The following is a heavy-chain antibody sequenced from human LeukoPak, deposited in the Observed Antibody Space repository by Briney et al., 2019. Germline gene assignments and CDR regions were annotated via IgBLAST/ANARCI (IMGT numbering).Heavy chain of an antibody. D-gene: IGHD2-2*02. V-gene: IGHV3-30*04. J-gene: IGHJ4*02. CDR2: MSFDVNNK. CDR3: ARGYCTSSSCYNDY. Sequence: SLRLSCAASGFTFSSYAMHWVRQAPGKGLEWVATMSFDVNNKYYADSVRGRFTISRDNSKNTLYLQMNSLGAEDTAVYSCARGYCTSSSCYNDYWGQGTLVTVSS. CDR1: GFTFSSYA.